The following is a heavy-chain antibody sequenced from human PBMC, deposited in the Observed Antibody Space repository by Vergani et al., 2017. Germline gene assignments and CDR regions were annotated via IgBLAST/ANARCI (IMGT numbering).Heavy chain of an antibody. Sequence: QVQLQQWGAGLLKPSETLSLTCAVYGGSFSGYYWSWIRQPAGKGLEWIGRIYTSGSTNYNPSLKSRVTMSVDTSKNQFSLKLSSVTAADTAVYYCAREGRERWLPDYWGQGTLVTVAS. D-gene: IGHD5-24*01. CDR3: AREGRERWLPDY. J-gene: IGHJ4*02. V-gene: IGHV4-59*10. CDR2: IYTSGST. CDR1: GGSFSGYY.